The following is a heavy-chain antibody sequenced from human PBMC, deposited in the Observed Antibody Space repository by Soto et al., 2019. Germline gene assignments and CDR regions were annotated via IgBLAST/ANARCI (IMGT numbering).Heavy chain of an antibody. CDR3: ANDGSWGDHYYFDN. D-gene: IGHD2-21*02. CDR2: ISGSGGSA. V-gene: IGHV3-23*01. Sequence: EVQLLESGGGLVRPGGSLRLSCAVSGFMFSSYAMTWVRQAPGKGLEWVSSISGSGGSAYYSDSVRGRFTISRDNSKKRLYLEMNSLKGDDTAVYYCANDGSWGDHYYFDNWGQGTLVTVSS. CDR1: GFMFSSYA. J-gene: IGHJ4*02.